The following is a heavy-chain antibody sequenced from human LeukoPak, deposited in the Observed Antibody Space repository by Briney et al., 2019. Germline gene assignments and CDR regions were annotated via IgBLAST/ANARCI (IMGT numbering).Heavy chain of an antibody. V-gene: IGHV3-11*06. J-gene: IGHJ4*02. D-gene: IGHD3-9*01. Sequence: GGSLRLSCASSGFPFSDYYMSWIRPAPGEGLEWVSYISSSSSYTNYADSVKGRFTISRDNAKNSLNLQMNSLRAEDTAVYYCARAPGRYYDIDYWGQGTLVTVSS. CDR1: GFPFSDYY. CDR2: ISSSSSYT. CDR3: ARAPGRYYDIDY.